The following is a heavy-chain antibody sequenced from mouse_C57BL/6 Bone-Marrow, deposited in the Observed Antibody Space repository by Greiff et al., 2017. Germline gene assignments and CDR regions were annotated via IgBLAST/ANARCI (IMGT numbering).Heavy chain of an antibody. V-gene: IGHV1-69*01. CDR2: IDPSDSYP. J-gene: IGHJ3*01. CDR1: GYTFTSYW. Sequence: VQLQQPGAELVMPGASVKLSCKASGYTFTSYWMHWVQQRPGQGLEWIGEIDPSDSYPNYNQKFKGKSTLTVDKSSSTAYMQLSSLTSEDSAVDYCAKGLLSPFAYWGQGTLVTVYA. D-gene: IGHD2-3*01. CDR3: AKGLLSPFAY.